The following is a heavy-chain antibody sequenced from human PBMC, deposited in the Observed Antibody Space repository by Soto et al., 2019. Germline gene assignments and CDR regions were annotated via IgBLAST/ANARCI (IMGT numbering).Heavy chain of an antibody. Sequence: ASVQVSCKASGYTFTTYAVHWVRQAPGQRLEWMGWFNAGNGNTKYSQKFQGRVTIIRDTSASTAYMELSSLSSEDTAVYYCARDPSYYGMDVWGQGTTVTVSS. CDR2: FNAGNGNT. V-gene: IGHV1-3*01. CDR3: ARDPSYYGMDV. CDR1: GYTFTTYA. J-gene: IGHJ6*02.